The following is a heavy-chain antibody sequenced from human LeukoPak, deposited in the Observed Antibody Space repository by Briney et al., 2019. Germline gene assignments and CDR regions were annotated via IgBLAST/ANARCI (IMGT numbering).Heavy chain of an antibody. V-gene: IGHV3-74*01. J-gene: IGHJ4*02. D-gene: IGHD6-13*01. CDR2: INSDGSSR. Sequence: GGSLRLSCAASGFTFSNCWMHWVRHAPGKGLVWVSRINSDGSSRNYADSVKGRFTISRDNAKNTLYLQMNSLRAEDTAVYYCASASSHRIAAGGDYWGQGTLVTVSS. CDR3: ASASSHRIAAGGDY. CDR1: GFTFSNCW.